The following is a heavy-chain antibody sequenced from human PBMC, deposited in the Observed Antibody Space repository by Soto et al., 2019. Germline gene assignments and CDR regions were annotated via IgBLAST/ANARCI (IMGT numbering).Heavy chain of an antibody. CDR3: ARLGLVTGWDLQVYFDS. CDR2: IYYTGTT. J-gene: IGHJ4*02. D-gene: IGHD1-26*01. V-gene: IGHV4-39*01. CDR1: GGSISRGPYY. Sequence: QLQLQESGARLVKPSETLSLTCSVSGGSISRGPYYWGWIRQHPGKGIEWIGTIYYTGTTYSNPSLTSRVTMSVDMSNNEFSLNLTSLSASDTAVYYCARLGLVTGWDLQVYFDSWGQGTLVSVSS.